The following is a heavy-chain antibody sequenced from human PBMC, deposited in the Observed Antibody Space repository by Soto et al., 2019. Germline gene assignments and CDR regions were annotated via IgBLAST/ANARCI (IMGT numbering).Heavy chain of an antibody. CDR1: GFTFSSYA. CDR3: AKAMSGSNAPLDH. V-gene: IGHV3-23*01. D-gene: IGHD1-26*01. J-gene: IGHJ4*02. Sequence: EVQLLESGGGLVQPGGSLRLSCAASGFTFSSYAMNWVRQAPGKGLEWVSVITGSGDATYYADSVKGRFTISRDNSKNTLYVQMNSLRAEDTAVYYCAKAMSGSNAPLDHWGQGTRVTVSS. CDR2: ITGSGDAT.